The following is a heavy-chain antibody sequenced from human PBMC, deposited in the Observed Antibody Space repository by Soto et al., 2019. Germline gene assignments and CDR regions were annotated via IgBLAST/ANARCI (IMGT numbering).Heavy chain of an antibody. CDR3: VSGSFPNWFDP. J-gene: IGHJ5*02. CDR1: GFSLRIPGVG. V-gene: IGHV2-5*04. Sequence: KESGPTVVKPTQTLTLTCTFSGFSLRIPGVGVGWIRQPPGKALEWLALLYWDNNNRYSPSLRSRLTITSDTSKNQVVLTMSNMDPVDTGTYYCVSGSFPNWFDPWGPGTLVTVSS. CDR2: LYWDNNN. D-gene: IGHD3-10*01.